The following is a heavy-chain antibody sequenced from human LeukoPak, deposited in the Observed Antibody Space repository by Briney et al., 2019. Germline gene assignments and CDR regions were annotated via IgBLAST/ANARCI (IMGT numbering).Heavy chain of an antibody. CDR1: GFTFSNYG. D-gene: IGHD3-22*01. Sequence: GGSLRLSCTASGFTFSNYGMHWVRQAPGKGLEWVGRTRNKANSYTTEYAASVKGRFTISRDDSKNSLYLQMNSLKTEDTAVYYCARGPGGYYYDSSGYSFYYYYYMDVWGKGTTVTVSS. V-gene: IGHV3-72*01. J-gene: IGHJ6*03. CDR2: TRNKANSYTT. CDR3: ARGPGGYYYDSSGYSFYYYYYMDV.